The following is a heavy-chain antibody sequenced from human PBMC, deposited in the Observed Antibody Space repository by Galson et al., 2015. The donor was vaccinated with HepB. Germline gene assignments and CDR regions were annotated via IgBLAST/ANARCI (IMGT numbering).Heavy chain of an antibody. CDR3: AKDPGTYHYDRTGYYYYYGMDV. J-gene: IGHJ6*02. Sequence: SLRLSCAASGFTFRSYGMHWVRQAPGKGLEWVAVLSYDGSSLYYAGAVKGRFTISRDNSKNTLDLQMNSLRGEDTAVYYCAKDPGTYHYDRTGYYYYYGMDVWGQGTTVTVSS. V-gene: IGHV3-30*18. CDR1: GFTFRSYG. CDR2: LSYDGSSL. D-gene: IGHD3-22*01.